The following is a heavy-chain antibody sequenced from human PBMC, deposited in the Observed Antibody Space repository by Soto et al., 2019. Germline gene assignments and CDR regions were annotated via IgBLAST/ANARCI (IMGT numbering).Heavy chain of an antibody. D-gene: IGHD4-17*01. CDR1: GGSISSGDYY. CDR2: IYYSGST. V-gene: IGHV4-30-4*01. CDR3: ARVTVKHVLDY. J-gene: IGHJ4*02. Sequence: QVQLQESGPGLVKPSQTLSLTCTVSGGSISSGDYYWSWIRQPPGKGLEWIGYIYYSGSTYYNPSHRSRVTISVDSHEHQLALQLRSVTAEDTAVYYCARVTVKHVLDYWGQGTLVTVSS.